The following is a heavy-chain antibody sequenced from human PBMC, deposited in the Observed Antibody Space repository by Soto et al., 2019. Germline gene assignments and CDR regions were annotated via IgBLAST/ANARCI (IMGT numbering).Heavy chain of an antibody. CDR2: ISSSSSYI. V-gene: IGHV3-21*01. D-gene: IGHD3-22*01. CDR1: GFTFSSYS. Sequence: PGGSLRLSCAASGFTFSSYSMNWVRQAPGKGLEWVSSISSSSSYIYYADSVKGRFTISRDNAKNSLYLQMNSLRAEDTAVYYCARDGSTYYYDSSGYSLRRDAFDIWGQGTMVTVSS. CDR3: ARDGSTYYYDSSGYSLRRDAFDI. J-gene: IGHJ3*02.